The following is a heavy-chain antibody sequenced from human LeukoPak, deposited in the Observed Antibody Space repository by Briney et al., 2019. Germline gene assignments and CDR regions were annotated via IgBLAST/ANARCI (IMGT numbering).Heavy chain of an antibody. V-gene: IGHV3-23*01. CDR3: AKGSGRGSSSALDY. J-gene: IGHJ4*01. Sequence: GGSLRLSCAASGFTFGYYDMSWVRQAPGKGLEWVSTISSSDDSTYYADSVTGRFTISTDRARNTLYLQMNSLRAEDTALYYCAKGSGRGSSSALDYWGQGTLVTVSS. D-gene: IGHD5-18*01. CDR2: ISSSDDST. CDR1: GFTFGYYD.